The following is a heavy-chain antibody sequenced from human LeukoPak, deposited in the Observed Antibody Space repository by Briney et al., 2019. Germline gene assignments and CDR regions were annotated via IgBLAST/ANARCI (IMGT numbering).Heavy chain of an antibody. J-gene: IGHJ4*02. Sequence: PGGSLRLSCAASGFTFSSYEMNWVRQAPGKGLEWVSYISSSGSTIYYADSVKGRFTISRDNAKNSLYLQMNSLRAEDTAVYYCAELGTTMIGGVWGQGTLVTVSS. D-gene: IGHD3-10*02. CDR1: GFTFSSYE. CDR3: AELGTTMIGGV. V-gene: IGHV3-48*03. CDR2: ISSSGSTI.